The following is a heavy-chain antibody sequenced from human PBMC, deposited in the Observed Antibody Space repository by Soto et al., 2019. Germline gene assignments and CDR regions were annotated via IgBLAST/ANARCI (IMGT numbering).Heavy chain of an antibody. CDR1: GYTCTDYW. J-gene: IGHJ6*02. CDR3: ARHLSNFRYHYNAMDV. V-gene: IGHV5-51*01. CDR2: IYPGDSDT. Sequence: GESLKISCKGSGYTCTDYWIGWVRQLPGKGLEWMGIIYPGDSDTRYSPSFQGHVTITVDKSTSTAYLQWNTLKASDTAMYYCARHLSNFRYHYNAMDVWGQGTTVTVSS. D-gene: IGHD4-4*01.